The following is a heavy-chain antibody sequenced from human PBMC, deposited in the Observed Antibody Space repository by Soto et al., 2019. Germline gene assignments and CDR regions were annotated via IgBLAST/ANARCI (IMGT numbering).Heavy chain of an antibody. V-gene: IGHV3-30-3*01. D-gene: IGHD1-26*01. CDR2: ISYDGSNK. Sequence: QVQLVESGGGVVQPGRSLRLSCAASGFTFSSYAMHWVRQAPGKGLEWVAVISYDGSNKYYADSVKGRFTISRDNSKNTLYLQMNSLRAEDTAVYYCASLVGATTLYGFDYWGQVTLVTVSS. CDR3: ASLVGATTLYGFDY. CDR1: GFTFSSYA. J-gene: IGHJ4*02.